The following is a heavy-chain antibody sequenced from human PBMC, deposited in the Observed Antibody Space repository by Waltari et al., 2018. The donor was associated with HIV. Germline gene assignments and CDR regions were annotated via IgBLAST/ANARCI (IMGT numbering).Heavy chain of an antibody. V-gene: IGHV3-23*01. CDR3: AKGGSNNPFFWLDP. CDR2: FSGNEGMT. D-gene: IGHD3-16*01. J-gene: IGHJ5*02. CDR1: GFSFSYYA. Sequence: EVQLLESGGGLVQPGGSLRLSCIGSGFSFSYYAMSWVRQAPGKGLGWVSAFSGNEGMTYYAASVKGRFTISRDNSKNTLYLQMDNVRAEDTAVYYCAKGGSNNPFFWLDPWGQGTLVTVSS.